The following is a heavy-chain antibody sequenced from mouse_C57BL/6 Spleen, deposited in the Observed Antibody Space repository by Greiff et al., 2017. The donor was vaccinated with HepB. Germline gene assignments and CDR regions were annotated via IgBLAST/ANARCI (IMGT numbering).Heavy chain of an antibody. Sequence: EVKLQQSGPELVKPGASVKISCKASGYTFTDYYMNWVKQSHGKSLEWIGDINPNNGGTSYNQKFKGKATLTVDKSSSTAYMELRSLTSEDSAVYYCARRRKRDAMDYWGQGTSVTVSS. J-gene: IGHJ4*01. CDR1: GYTFTDYY. V-gene: IGHV1-26*01. CDR2: INPNNGGT. CDR3: ARRRKRDAMDY.